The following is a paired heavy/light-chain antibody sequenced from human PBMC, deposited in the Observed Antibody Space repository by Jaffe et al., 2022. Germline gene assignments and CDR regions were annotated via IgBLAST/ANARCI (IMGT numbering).Light chain of an antibody. V-gene: IGKV1-39*01. J-gene: IGKJ5*01. CDR2: AAS. Sequence: DIQVTQSPSSLSASIGDRVTITCRASHSIGPFLNWYQQKPGKAPRLLICAASTLHSGVPSRFSGSGSGTDFTLTISSLQPEDFATYYCQQTYTSPPNFGQGTRLEIK. CDR3: QQTYTSPPN. CDR1: HSIGPF.
Heavy chain of an antibody. D-gene: IGHD6-13*01. J-gene: IGHJ1*01. CDR2: IVPLFGSA. V-gene: IGHV1-69*05. CDR3: ARGPSIATHGTPHVYFED. CDR1: GGTFNTYT. Sequence: QVQLVQSGAEVKKPGSSVRVSCKASGGTFNTYTFAWVRQAPGQGLEWMGGIVPLFGSADYAQDFQGRVTITTDESTSTVYMDLSSLRSDDTAMYYCARGPSIATHGTPHVYFEDWGQGTPVAVSS.